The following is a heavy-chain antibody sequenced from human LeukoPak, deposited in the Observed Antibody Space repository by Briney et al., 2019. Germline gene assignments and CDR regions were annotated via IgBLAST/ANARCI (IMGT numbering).Heavy chain of an antibody. V-gene: IGHV3-9*01. D-gene: IGHD1-26*01. J-gene: IGHJ4*02. Sequence: GRSLRLSCAASGFTFDDYAMHWVRQAPGKGLEWVSGISWNSGSIGYADSVKGRFTISRDNAKNSLYLQMNSLRAEDTAVYYCARDPGTGELPDYWGQGTLVTVSS. CDR3: ARDPGTGELPDY. CDR2: ISWNSGSI. CDR1: GFTFDDYA.